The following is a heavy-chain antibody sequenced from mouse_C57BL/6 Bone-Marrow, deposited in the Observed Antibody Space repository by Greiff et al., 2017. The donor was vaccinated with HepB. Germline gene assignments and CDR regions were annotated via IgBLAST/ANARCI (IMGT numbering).Heavy chain of an antibody. V-gene: IGHV1-50*01. CDR2: IDPSDSYT. J-gene: IGHJ4*01. CDR3: ARYYYGSRSGAMDY. CDR1: GYTFTSYW. Sequence: QVQLQQPGAELVKPGASVKLSCKASGYTFTSYWKQWVKQRPGQGLEWIGEIDPSDSYTNYNQKFKGKATLTVDTSSSTAYMQLSSLTSEDSAVYYCARYYYGSRSGAMDYWGQGTSVTVSS. D-gene: IGHD1-1*01.